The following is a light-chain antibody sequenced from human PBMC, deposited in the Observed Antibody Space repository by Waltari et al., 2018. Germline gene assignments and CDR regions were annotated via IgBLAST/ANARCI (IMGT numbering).Light chain of an antibody. CDR1: QSVSSS. J-gene: IGKJ3*01. Sequence: EIVLTQSPATLSLSPGERATLSCRASQSVSSSLAWYQQKPGQAPSLLIYGASSRATGIPDRFSGSGSGPDFTLTISSLEPEDFAVYYCQHYSNWPFTFGPGTKLDIK. CDR3: QHYSNWPFT. V-gene: IGKV3-15*01. CDR2: GAS.